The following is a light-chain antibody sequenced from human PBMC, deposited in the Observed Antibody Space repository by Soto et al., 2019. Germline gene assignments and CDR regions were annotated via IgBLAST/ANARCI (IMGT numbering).Light chain of an antibody. CDR2: LNSDGSH. CDR1: SGHSSYA. CDR3: QTWGTGIWL. J-gene: IGLJ3*02. Sequence: QSVLTQSPSASASRGASVKLTCTLSSGHSSYAIAWHQQQPEKGPRYLMKLNSDGSHSKGDGIPDRFSGSSSGAERYLTISTLQSEAEADYYCQTWGTGIWLFGGGTKLTVL. V-gene: IGLV4-69*01.